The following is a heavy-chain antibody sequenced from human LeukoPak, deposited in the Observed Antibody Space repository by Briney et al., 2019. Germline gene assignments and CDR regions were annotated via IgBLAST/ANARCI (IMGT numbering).Heavy chain of an antibody. V-gene: IGHV3-48*01. Sequence: PGGSLRLSCAASAFTFSDYSMKWVRQAPGKGLEWVSYISGSSSTIYYAYSVKGRFTISRDKAKSSMYLKMNSLRAEDTAVYYCARDRLKSGSYYFDYWGQGTLVTVSS. D-gene: IGHD1-26*01. J-gene: IGHJ4*02. CDR1: AFTFSDYS. CDR2: ISGSSSTI. CDR3: ARDRLKSGSYYFDY.